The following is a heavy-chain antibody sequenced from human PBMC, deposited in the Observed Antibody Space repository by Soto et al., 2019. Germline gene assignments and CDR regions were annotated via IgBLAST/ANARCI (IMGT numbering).Heavy chain of an antibody. CDR3: ARLVASETGYGMDV. CDR1: GFIFSSHN. J-gene: IGHJ6*02. Sequence: DVQLVESGGGLVKPGGSLRLSCAASGFIFSSHNMTWVRQATGKGLEWVSSITGSSSYIFYADSVKGRFTISRDNAKNTVYLQMNSLRAEDTGVYYCARLVASETGYGMDVWGQGTTVTVSS. D-gene: IGHD3-9*01. CDR2: ITGSSSYI. V-gene: IGHV3-21*06.